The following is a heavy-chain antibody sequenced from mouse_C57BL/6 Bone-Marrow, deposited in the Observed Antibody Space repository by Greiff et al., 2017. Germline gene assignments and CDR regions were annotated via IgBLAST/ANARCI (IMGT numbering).Heavy chain of an antibody. J-gene: IGHJ4*01. Sequence: QVQLKQPGAELVQPGASVKLSCKASGYTFTSYWMQWVKQRPGQGLEWIGEIDPSDSYTNYNQKFKGKATLTVDTSSSTAYMQLSSLTSEDSAVYYCATYYDGSGYYAMAYRRQGTSVPV. CDR3: ATYYDGSGYYAMAY. V-gene: IGHV1-50*01. CDR1: GYTFTSYW. D-gene: IGHD1-1*01. CDR2: IDPSDSYT.